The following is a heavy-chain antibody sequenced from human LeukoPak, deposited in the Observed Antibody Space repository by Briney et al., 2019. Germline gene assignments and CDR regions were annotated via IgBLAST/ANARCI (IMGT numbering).Heavy chain of an antibody. CDR1: GYSFTSYW. J-gene: IGHJ4*02. V-gene: IGHV5-51*01. CDR2: VYPGDSDT. CDR3: ARLSGAYSYGHAAFDY. D-gene: IGHD5-18*01. Sequence: GESLKISCKGSGYSFTSYWIGWVRQMPGKGLEWMGIVYPGDSDTRYSPSFQGQVTISADKSISTAYLQWSSLKASDTAIYYCARLSGAYSYGHAAFDYWGQGTLVTVSS.